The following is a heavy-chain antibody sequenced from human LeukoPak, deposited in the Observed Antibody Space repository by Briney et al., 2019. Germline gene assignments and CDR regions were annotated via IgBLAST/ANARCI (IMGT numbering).Heavy chain of an antibody. J-gene: IGHJ4*02. D-gene: IGHD2-2*02. CDR1: GFTFSSYA. V-gene: IGHV3-21*01. Sequence: GGSLRLSCAASGFTFSSYAMNWVRQAPEKGLEWVSCISSSSSYIYYADSVKGRFTISRDNTKNSLILQMDSLIAEDTAVYYCARDCSSTSCYTIGYDYWGQGTLVTVSS. CDR3: ARDCSSTSCYTIGYDY. CDR2: ISSSSSYI.